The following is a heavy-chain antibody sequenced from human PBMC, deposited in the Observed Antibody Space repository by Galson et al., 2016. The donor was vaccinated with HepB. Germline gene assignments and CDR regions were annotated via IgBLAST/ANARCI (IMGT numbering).Heavy chain of an antibody. CDR2: IIPSFGTP. D-gene: IGHD1-1*01. J-gene: IGHJ2*01. CDR3: ARGLGKFWYFDL. CDR1: GGSFSRNA. Sequence: SVKVSCKASGGSFSRNAISRVRQAPGRGLEWMGGIIPSFGTPTYAQKFQGRLTISASEFTSTGYMELNSLRSEDTAVYYCARGLGKFWYFDLWGRGTLVTVSS. V-gene: IGHV1-69*13.